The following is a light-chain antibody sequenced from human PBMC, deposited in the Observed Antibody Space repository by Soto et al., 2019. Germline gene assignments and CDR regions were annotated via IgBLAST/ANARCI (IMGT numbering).Light chain of an antibody. CDR3: QQYASSPTWT. V-gene: IGKV3-20*01. CDR2: GAS. CDR1: QSVSSSY. J-gene: IGKJ1*01. Sequence: EIVLTQSPGTLSLSPGERATLSCRASQSVSSSYLAWYQQKPGQAPRLLIYGASSRATGIPDRFSGSGSGTDFALTIGRLEPEDFAVYYCQQYASSPTWTFGQGTKVEIK.